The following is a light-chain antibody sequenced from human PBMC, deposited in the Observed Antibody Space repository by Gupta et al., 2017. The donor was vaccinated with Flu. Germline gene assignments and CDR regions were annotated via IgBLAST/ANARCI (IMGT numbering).Light chain of an antibody. V-gene: IGLV1-44*01. CDR3: AAWDDSLNGWV. J-gene: IGLJ3*02. CDR1: SSNIGSNT. CDR2: SNN. Sequence: QSVLTQPPSASGTPGQGSTISGSGSSSNIGSNTVNWYQQLQGTAPKLLIYSNNQRPSGVPDRFSGSRSGTSASLAISGLQSEDEADYYCAAWDDSLNGWVFGGGTKLTVL.